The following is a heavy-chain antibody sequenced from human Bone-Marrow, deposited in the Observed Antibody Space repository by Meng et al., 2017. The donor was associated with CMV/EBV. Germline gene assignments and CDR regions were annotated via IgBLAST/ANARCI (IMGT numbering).Heavy chain of an antibody. V-gene: IGHV1-2*02. J-gene: IGHJ6*02. CDR3: ARECGIAAALLDYGMNV. D-gene: IGHD6-13*01. CDR2: INPNSGGT. Sequence: ASVKVSCKASGYTFTSYDINWVRQAPGQGLEWMGWINPNSGGTNYAQKFQGRVTMTRDTSISTAYMELSRLRSDDTAVYYCARECGIAAALLDYGMNVWGQGPTVPVSS. CDR1: GYTFTSYD.